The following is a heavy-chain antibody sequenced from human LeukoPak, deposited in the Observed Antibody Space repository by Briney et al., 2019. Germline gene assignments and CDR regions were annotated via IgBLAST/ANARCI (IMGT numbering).Heavy chain of an antibody. J-gene: IGHJ6*02. CDR2: ISGSGGST. Sequence: GGSLRLSCAATGFTFSSYAMSWVRQAPGKGLEWVSAISGSGGSTYYADSVKGRFTISRDNSKNTLYLQMNSLRAEDTAVYYCAKEDIVVVLAATNYYYYGMDVWGQGTTVTVSS. V-gene: IGHV3-23*01. D-gene: IGHD2-2*01. CDR1: GFTFSSYA. CDR3: AKEDIVVVLAATNYYYYGMDV.